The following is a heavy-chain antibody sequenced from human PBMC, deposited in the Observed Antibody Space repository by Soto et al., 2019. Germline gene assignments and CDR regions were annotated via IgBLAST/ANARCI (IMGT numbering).Heavy chain of an antibody. D-gene: IGHD3-10*01. CDR3: ARDFFGDGDY. CDR2: IYSGGNT. Sequence: EVRLVESGGGLIQPGGYLRLSSAASGFTVSSNYMSWVRQAPGKGLEWVSVIYSGGNTYYADSVKGRFTISRDNSKNTLYLQMNSLRAEDTAMYYCARDFFGDGDYWGQGTLVTVSS. CDR1: GFTVSSNY. J-gene: IGHJ4*02. V-gene: IGHV3-53*01.